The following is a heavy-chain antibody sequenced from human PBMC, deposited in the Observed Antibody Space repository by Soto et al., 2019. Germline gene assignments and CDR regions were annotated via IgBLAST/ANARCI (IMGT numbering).Heavy chain of an antibody. CDR3: ASQTGTTGNYYSGMDV. V-gene: IGHV1-69*12. Sequence: QVQLVQSGAEVKKPGSSVKVSCKASGTTFSSYAITWVRQAPGQGLEWMGGIIPIFGTANYAQKFQGRVTITADESTSTAYMELSSLRSEDTAVYYCASQTGTTGNYYSGMDVWGQGTTVTVSS. J-gene: IGHJ6*02. CDR1: GTTFSSYA. D-gene: IGHD1-1*01. CDR2: IIPIFGTA.